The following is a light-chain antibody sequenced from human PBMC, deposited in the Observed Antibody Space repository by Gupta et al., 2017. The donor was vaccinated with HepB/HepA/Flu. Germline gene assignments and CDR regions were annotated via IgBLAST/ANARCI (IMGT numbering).Light chain of an antibody. CDR3: QSADSSGTYVV. J-gene: IGLJ2*01. V-gene: IGLV3-25*03. CDR2: KDS. CDR1: ALPKQY. Sequence: SYELPPPPSVSVSPGQTARIPCSGDALPKQYAYWYQQKPGQAPVLLIYKDSERPSGIPERFSGSSSGTTVTLTISGVQAEDEADYYCQSADSSGTYVVFGGGTKLTVL.